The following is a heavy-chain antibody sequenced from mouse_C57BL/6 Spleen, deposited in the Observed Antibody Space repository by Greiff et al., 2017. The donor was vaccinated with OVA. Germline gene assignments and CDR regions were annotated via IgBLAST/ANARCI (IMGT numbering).Heavy chain of an antibody. CDR3: ARGRSSDGYYWYFDV. CDR1: GYTFTSYG. V-gene: IGHV1-58*01. CDR2: IYIGNGYT. D-gene: IGHD2-3*01. J-gene: IGHJ1*03. Sequence: EVQGVESGAELVRPGSSVKMSCKTSGYTFTSYGINWVKQRPGQGLEWIGYIYIGNGYTEYNEKFKGKATLTSDTSSSTAYMQLSSLASEDSAIYFCARGRSSDGYYWYFDVWGTGTTVTVSS.